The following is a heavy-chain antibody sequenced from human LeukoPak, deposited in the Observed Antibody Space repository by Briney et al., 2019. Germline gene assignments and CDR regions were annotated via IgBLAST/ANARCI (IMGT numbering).Heavy chain of an antibody. D-gene: IGHD6-13*01. CDR2: IIPIFGTA. CDR3: ARHQGNIAAAGFDY. J-gene: IGHJ4*02. CDR1: GGTFSSYA. Sequence: SVKVSCKASGGTFSSYAISWVRQAPGQGLEWMGGIIPIFGTANYAQKFQGRVTITADESTSTAYMELSSLRSEDTAVYYCARHQGNIAAAGFDYWGQGTLVTVSS. V-gene: IGHV1-69*13.